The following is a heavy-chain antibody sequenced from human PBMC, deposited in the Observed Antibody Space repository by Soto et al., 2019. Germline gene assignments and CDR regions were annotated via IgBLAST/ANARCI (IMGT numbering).Heavy chain of an antibody. CDR1: GFTFSTYS. V-gene: IGHV3-21*01. D-gene: IGHD4-17*01. CDR3: ARDRDYGDYGLLL. CDR2: ISSSSAYI. Sequence: EVQLVESGGGLVKPGGSLRLSCAASGFTFSTYSMNWVHQAPGKGLEWVSSISSSSAYIYYADSVKGRFTISRDNAKNSLFLHMDSLRAEDTAVYYCARDRDYGDYGLLLGGQGTLVTVSS. J-gene: IGHJ4*02.